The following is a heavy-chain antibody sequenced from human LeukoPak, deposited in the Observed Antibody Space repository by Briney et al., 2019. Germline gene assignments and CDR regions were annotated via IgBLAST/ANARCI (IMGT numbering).Heavy chain of an antibody. CDR2: ISSSGSTI. V-gene: IGHV3-48*03. Sequence: GGSLRLSCAASGFTFSSYEMNWVRQAPGKGLEWVSYISSSGSTIYYADSVKGRFTISRDNAKNSLYLQMNSLRAEDTAVYYCARALNYDSSGYYPAPFDYWGQGTLVTVSS. CDR3: ARALNYDSSGYYPAPFDY. CDR1: GFTFSSYE. J-gene: IGHJ4*02. D-gene: IGHD3-22*01.